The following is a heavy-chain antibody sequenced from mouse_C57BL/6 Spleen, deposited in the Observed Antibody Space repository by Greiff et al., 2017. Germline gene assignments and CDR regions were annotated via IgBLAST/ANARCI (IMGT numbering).Heavy chain of an antibody. CDR3: ARAGYGWYFDV. D-gene: IGHD3-1*01. V-gene: IGHV1-82*01. J-gene: IGHJ1*03. Sequence: VQLQQSGPELVKPGASVKISCKASGYAFSSSWMNWVKQRPGKGLEWIGRIYPGDGDTNYNGKFKGQATLTADKSSSTAYMQLSSLTSEDSAVXFCARAGYGWYFDVWGTGTTVTVSS. CDR1: GYAFSSSW. CDR2: IYPGDGDT.